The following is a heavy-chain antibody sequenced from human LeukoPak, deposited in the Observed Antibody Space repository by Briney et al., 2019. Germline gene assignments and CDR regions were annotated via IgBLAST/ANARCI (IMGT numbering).Heavy chain of an antibody. J-gene: IGHJ4*02. D-gene: IGHD2-15*01. CDR3: AREYCSGGSCYFLDY. CDR2: IYHSGST. Sequence: SETLSLTCTVSGGSISSSRNYWGWVRQPPGKGLEWIGSIYHSGSTYYNPSLKSRVTISVDTSKNQFSLKLSSVTAADTAVYYCAREYCSGGSCYFLDYWGQGTLVTVSS. V-gene: IGHV4-39*07. CDR1: GGSISSSRNY.